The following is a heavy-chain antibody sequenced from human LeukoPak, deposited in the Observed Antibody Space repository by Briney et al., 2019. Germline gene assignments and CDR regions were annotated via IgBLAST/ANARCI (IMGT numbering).Heavy chain of an antibody. D-gene: IGHD6-6*01. J-gene: IGHJ1*01. CDR3: ARDLSSSFTAYFQH. V-gene: IGHV3-74*01. Sequence: GGSLRLSCAASGFTFSDYWMHWVRQAPGKGLEWVSHINSDGRDTNYADSVKGRFTISRDNAKNSLYLQMNSLRAEDTAVYYCARDLSSSFTAYFQHWGQGTLVTVSS. CDR2: INSDGRDT. CDR1: GFTFSDYW.